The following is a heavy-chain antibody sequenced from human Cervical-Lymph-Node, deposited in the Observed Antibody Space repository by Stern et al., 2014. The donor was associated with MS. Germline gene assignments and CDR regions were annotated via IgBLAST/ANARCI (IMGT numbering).Heavy chain of an antibody. CDR2: INTNSGGT. Sequence: VQLVQSGAEVKKPGASMKVSCKASGYNFTNYYIHWVRQAPGQGLEWMGLINTNSGGTKYAQKFQGRVTLTRDTSVSTDYMEVSRLMFDDTAVYYCARRVTRNNFDSWGQGTLIIVSS. CDR1: GYNFTNYY. CDR3: ARRVTRNNFDS. V-gene: IGHV1-2*06. J-gene: IGHJ4*02. D-gene: IGHD4-17*01.